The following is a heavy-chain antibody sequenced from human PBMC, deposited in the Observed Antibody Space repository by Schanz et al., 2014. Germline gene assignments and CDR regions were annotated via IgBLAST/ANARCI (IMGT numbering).Heavy chain of an antibody. CDR3: ARDRRLCDRDGLYYFDS. CDR1: GYIFINSG. D-gene: IGHD2-21*01. Sequence: QVQLVQSGAEVKKPGATVKVSCKASGYIFINSGISWVRQAPGQGLEWMGWISVYNHNKEYDQKFQGRVTMTTDTSTSTAYMALTDLGSDDTAVYYWARDRRLCDRDGLYYFDSWGQGTLVTVSS. CDR2: ISVYNHNK. J-gene: IGHJ4*02. V-gene: IGHV1-18*01.